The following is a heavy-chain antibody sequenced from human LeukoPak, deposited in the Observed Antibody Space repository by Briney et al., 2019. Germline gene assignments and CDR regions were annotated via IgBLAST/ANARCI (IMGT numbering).Heavy chain of an antibody. Sequence: PGGSLRLSCAASGFTLSYYWMHWVRQAPGKGLVWVSCINGDGSSTNYADSVEGRFTISRDNAKNTLYLEMNSLRAEDTAVYYCASPPGGHWGQGTLVTVSS. J-gene: IGHJ4*02. V-gene: IGHV3-74*01. CDR1: GFTLSYYW. CDR3: ASPPGGH. CDR2: INGDGSST. D-gene: IGHD1-26*01.